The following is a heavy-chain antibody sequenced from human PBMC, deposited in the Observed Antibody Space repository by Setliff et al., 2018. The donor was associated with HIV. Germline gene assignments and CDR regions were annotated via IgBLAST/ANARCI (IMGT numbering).Heavy chain of an antibody. Sequence: SETLSLTCAVSGYSISSGYYWGWTRQPPGRGLEWIGNIYHSGGTHYNPSLRSRVTISVDTSKNHFSLKLSSVTAADSAVYYCARLELRPYSSSSGWFDPWGQGTLVTAPQ. CDR2: IYHSGGT. D-gene: IGHD6-6*01. CDR1: GYSISSGYY. J-gene: IGHJ5*02. CDR3: ARLELRPYSSSSGWFDP. V-gene: IGHV4-38-2*01.